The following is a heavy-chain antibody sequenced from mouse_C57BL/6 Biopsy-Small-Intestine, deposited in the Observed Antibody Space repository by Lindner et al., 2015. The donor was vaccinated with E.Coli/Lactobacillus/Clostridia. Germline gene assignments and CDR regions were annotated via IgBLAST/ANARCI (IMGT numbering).Heavy chain of an antibody. CDR1: GYTFTNYG. J-gene: IGHJ2*01. D-gene: IGHD2-1*01. Sequence: VQLQESGAELARPGASVKLSCKASGYTFTNYGVSWVKQRTGQGLEWIGEIYPRSANPYYNEKFKGKATLTADKSSSTAYMELRSLTSEDSAVYFCARMTDLLWNLGFFGYWGQGTTLTVSS. CDR3: ARMTDLLWNLGFFGY. V-gene: IGHV1-81*01. CDR2: IYPRSANP.